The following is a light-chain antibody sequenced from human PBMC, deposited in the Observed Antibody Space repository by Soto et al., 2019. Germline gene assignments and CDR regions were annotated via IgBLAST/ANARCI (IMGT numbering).Light chain of an antibody. CDR1: RNDIGAYEF. V-gene: IGLV2-8*01. CDR2: EVV. CDR3: KSYAGSNTYV. J-gene: IGLJ1*01. Sequence: ALAQPPSASGSPGQSVTISCTGTRNDIGAYEFVSWYQHHPGKAPKLIIYEVVQRPSGVPDRFSGSKSGNTASLTVSGLQAADEADYYCKSYAGSNTYVFGTGTKVTVL.